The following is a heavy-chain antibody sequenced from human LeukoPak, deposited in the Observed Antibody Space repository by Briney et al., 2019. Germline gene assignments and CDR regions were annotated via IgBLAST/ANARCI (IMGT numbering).Heavy chain of an antibody. J-gene: IGHJ4*02. CDR1: GFTFSRYR. Sequence: GGSLRLSCAASGFTFSRYRMNWVRQAPGKGLEWVANIKQDGSEKYYVDSVKGRFTISRDNAKNSLFLQMNSLRAEDTAVYYCARDTRTFDYWGQGTLVTASS. CDR3: ARDTRTFDY. V-gene: IGHV3-7*01. CDR2: IKQDGSEK. D-gene: IGHD1-26*01.